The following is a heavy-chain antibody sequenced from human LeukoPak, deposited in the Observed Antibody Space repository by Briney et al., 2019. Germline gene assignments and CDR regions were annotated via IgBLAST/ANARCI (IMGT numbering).Heavy chain of an antibody. V-gene: IGHV4-34*01. CDR2: INHSGNT. D-gene: IGHD3-10*01. Sequence: SETLSLTCAVYGGSFSGYYWSWIRQPPGKGLEWIGEINHSGNTNYNPSLKSRVTISVDTSKNQFSLKLSSVTAADTAVYYCARFRCDYYGSGSYCITPYSLDYWGQGTLVTVSS. CDR1: GGSFSGYY. J-gene: IGHJ4*02. CDR3: ARFRCDYYGSGSYCITPYSLDY.